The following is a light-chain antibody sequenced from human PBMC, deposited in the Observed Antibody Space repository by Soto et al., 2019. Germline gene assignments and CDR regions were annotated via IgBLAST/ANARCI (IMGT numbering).Light chain of an antibody. V-gene: IGLV2-11*01. CDR3: SSYAGNSRGV. J-gene: IGLJ2*01. Sequence: QSALTQPRSVSGSPGQSVTISCTGTSSDVGDYNYVSWYQHHPGKAPKLIIYDVNKRPSGVPDRFSGSKSGNTASLTISGLQAEDETDYYCSSYAGNSRGVFGGGTKVTVL. CDR1: SSDVGDYNY. CDR2: DVN.